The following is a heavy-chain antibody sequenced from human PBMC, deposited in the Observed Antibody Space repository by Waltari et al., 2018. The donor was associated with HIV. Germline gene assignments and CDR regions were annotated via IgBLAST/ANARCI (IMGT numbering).Heavy chain of an antibody. Sequence: QLQVQESGPGLVKPSETLSLTCTVSGGSISSRDYYWGWIRQPPGKGLEWIGIIVYSGNTSSNPSLKSRVTISVDTSKSQFSLNRSSVTAADTAVYYCARQWLALYFDYWGQGTLVTVSS. J-gene: IGHJ4*02. V-gene: IGHV4-39*07. CDR2: IVYSGNT. CDR3: ARQWLALYFDY. CDR1: GGSISSRDYY. D-gene: IGHD6-19*01.